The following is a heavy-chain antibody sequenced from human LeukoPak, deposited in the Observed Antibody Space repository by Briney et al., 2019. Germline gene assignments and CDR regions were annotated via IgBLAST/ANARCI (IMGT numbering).Heavy chain of an antibody. J-gene: IGHJ6*03. CDR3: AKDHSAWYEGYMDV. Sequence: GGSLRLSCAASGFTFSSYEMNWVRQAPGKGLEWVSYISSSGNTIYHADSVKGRFTISRDNAKNSLYLQMNSLRTEDTALYYCAKDHSAWYEGYMDVWGKGTMVTISS. CDR1: GFTFSSYE. D-gene: IGHD6-19*01. V-gene: IGHV3-48*03. CDR2: ISSSGNTI.